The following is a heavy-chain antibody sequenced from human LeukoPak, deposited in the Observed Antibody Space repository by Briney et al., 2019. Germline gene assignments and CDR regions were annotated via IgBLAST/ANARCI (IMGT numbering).Heavy chain of an antibody. CDR3: ARERAAAGYFDY. J-gene: IGHJ4*02. CDR1: GGSMSSYY. V-gene: IGHV4-59*01. CDR2: IYYSGST. D-gene: IGHD6-13*01. Sequence: SETLSLTCTVSGGSMSSYYWSWIRQPPGKGLEWIGYIYYSGSTNYNPSLKSRVTISVDTSKNQFSLKLSSVTAADTAVYYCARERAAAGYFDYWGQGTLVTVSS.